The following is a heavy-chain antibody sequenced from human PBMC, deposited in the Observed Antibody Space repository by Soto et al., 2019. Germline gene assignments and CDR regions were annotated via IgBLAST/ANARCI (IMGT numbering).Heavy chain of an antibody. V-gene: IGHV1-69*01. J-gene: IGHJ6*02. CDR3: AAELGFGKLSVV. CDR1: GDTFKNCV. CDR2: IIPLFGTT. D-gene: IGHD3-10*01. Sequence: QVQVVQSGVEVRRPGSSVKVSCKASGDTFKNCVISWVRQAPGQGLEWMGGIIPLFGTTDFAQRFQGSLTITTDESTTTAYMELSRLRSEDTATYYWAAELGFGKLSVVWGQGTTVIVSS.